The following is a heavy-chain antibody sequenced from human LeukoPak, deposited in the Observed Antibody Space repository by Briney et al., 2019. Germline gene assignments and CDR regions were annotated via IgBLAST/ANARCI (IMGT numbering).Heavy chain of an antibody. V-gene: IGHV3-23*01. CDR3: AEDYSGWLNDAFDI. D-gene: IGHD5-12*01. J-gene: IGHJ3*02. CDR2: ISDSGDRT. Sequence: PGGSLRLSCAASGFTFSNYGMSWVRQAPGKGLEWVSGISDSGDRTYDADSAKGRFTISRDNSKNTLYLQMNSLRAEDTAVYYCAEDYSGWLNDAFDIWGQGTMVTVSS. CDR1: GFTFSNYG.